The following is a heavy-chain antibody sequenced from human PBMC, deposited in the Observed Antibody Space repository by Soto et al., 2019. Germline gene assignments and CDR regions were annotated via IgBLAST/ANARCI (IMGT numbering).Heavy chain of an antibody. J-gene: IGHJ4*02. D-gene: IGHD5-12*01. CDR1: GVIFGNYW. Sequence: PAGSMKLASAASGVIFGNYWMDWVRQAPGKGLVWVSRISRDGSSTNYADSVKGRFTISRDNAKNTLYLQMDSLRAEDTAVYYCARESSGYSSYFDYWGQGTLVTVSS. CDR3: ARESSGYSSYFDY. V-gene: IGHV3-74*01. CDR2: ISRDGSST.